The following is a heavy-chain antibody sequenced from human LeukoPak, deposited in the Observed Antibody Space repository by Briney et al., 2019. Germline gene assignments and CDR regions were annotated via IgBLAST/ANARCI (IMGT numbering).Heavy chain of an antibody. J-gene: IGHJ6*02. Sequence: AGGSLRLSCAASGFTFSSYAMSWVRQAPGKGLEWVSAISGSGGSTYYADSVKGRFTISRDNSRNTLYLQMNSLRAEDTAVYYCAKEKLTAPYYGMDVWGQGTTVTVSS. D-gene: IGHD5-24*01. CDR3: AKEKLTAPYYGMDV. V-gene: IGHV3-23*01. CDR2: ISGSGGST. CDR1: GFTFSSYA.